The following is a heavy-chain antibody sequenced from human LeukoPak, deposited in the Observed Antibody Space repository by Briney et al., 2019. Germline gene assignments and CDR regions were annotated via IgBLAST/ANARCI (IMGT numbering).Heavy chain of an antibody. V-gene: IGHV3-21*01. D-gene: IGHD6-13*01. CDR2: ISSSSSYI. J-gene: IGHJ4*02. Sequence: GGSLRLSCAASGFTFSSYSMNWVRQAPGKGLEWVSSISSSSSYIYYADSVKGRFTISRDNAKNSLYLQMNSLRAEDTAVYYCARDVIAAAGTDYWGQGTLVTVSS. CDR3: ARDVIAAAGTDY. CDR1: GFTFSSYS.